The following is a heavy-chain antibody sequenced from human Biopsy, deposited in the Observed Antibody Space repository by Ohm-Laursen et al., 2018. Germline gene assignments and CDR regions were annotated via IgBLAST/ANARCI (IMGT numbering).Heavy chain of an antibody. V-gene: IGHV1-2*02. CDR2: INPHSGTT. J-gene: IGHJ1*01. CDR1: GYTFTGQY. D-gene: IGHD2-15*01. CDR3: AKGQDLRGGAEYFQH. Sequence: SVKVSCKASGYTFTGQYLHWVRQVPGQGLEWMGWINPHSGTTKFAKDFQGRVTMTRDTSITTAYMELRRLRSGDTAVYYCAKGQDLRGGAEYFQHWGQGALVTVSS.